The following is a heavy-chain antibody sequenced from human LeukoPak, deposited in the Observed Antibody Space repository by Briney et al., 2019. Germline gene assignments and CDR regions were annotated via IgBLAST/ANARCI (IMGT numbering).Heavy chain of an antibody. Sequence: PSETLSLTCTVSGGSISSSSYYWGWIRQPPGEGLEWIGSIYYSGSTYYNPSLKSRVTISVDTSKNQFSLKLSSVTAADTAVYYCARSWYYDILTGYSYYFDYWGQGTLVTVSS. D-gene: IGHD3-9*01. CDR2: IYYSGST. CDR3: ARSWYYDILTGYSYYFDY. J-gene: IGHJ4*02. V-gene: IGHV4-39*01. CDR1: GGSISSSSYY.